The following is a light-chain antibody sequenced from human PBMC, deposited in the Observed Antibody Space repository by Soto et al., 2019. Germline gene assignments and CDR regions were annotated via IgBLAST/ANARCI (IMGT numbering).Light chain of an antibody. Sequence: EIVLTQPPGTLSLSPGERATLSCRASQSVSSSYLAWYQQKPGQAPRLLIYGASSRATGIPDRFRGSGAGTDFTLTMSRLEPEGTAVYYCHQDSSSPYTSGRGTKREIK. CDR3: HQDSSSPYT. V-gene: IGKV3-20*01. CDR2: GAS. J-gene: IGKJ2*01. CDR1: QSVSSSY.